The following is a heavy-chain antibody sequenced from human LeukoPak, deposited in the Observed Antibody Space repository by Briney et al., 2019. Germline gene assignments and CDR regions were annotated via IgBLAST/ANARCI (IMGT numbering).Heavy chain of an antibody. V-gene: IGHV3-48*03. CDR2: ISSSGSII. D-gene: IGHD3-10*01. Sequence: PGGSLRLSCAASGFTFSSYEMNWVRQAPGKGLEWISYISSSGSIIHYADSVKGRFTISRDNAKNSLYLQMNSLRAEDTAVYYCAGIYYGSGSFDYWGQGTLVTVSS. CDR1: GFTFSSYE. J-gene: IGHJ4*02. CDR3: AGIYYGSGSFDY.